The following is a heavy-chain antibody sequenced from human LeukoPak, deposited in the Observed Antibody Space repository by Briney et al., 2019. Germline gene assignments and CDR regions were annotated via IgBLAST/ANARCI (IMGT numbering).Heavy chain of an antibody. V-gene: IGHV4-39*01. CDR3: ARHGSTDYSDY. CDR1: GGSISSTTSY. J-gene: IGHJ4*02. CDR2: IYYSGST. Sequence: SETLSLTCAVSGGSISSTTSYWGWIRQPPGKGLEWIGRIYYSGSTFYNPSLKSRVTISVDTSKNQLSLRLSSVTAADTAVYYCARHGSTDYSDYWGQGTLVTVSS. D-gene: IGHD2-2*03.